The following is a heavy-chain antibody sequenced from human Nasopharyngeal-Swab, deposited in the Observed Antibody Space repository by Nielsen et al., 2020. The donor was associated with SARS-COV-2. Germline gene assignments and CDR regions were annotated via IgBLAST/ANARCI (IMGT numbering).Heavy chain of an antibody. Sequence: WIRQPPGKGLEWVSYISSSSSYTNYADPVKGRFTISRDNAKNSLYLQMNSLRDEDTAVYYCASPSSPGGYWGQGTLVTVSS. CDR3: ASPSSPGGY. J-gene: IGHJ4*02. CDR2: ISSSSSYT. D-gene: IGHD6-6*01. V-gene: IGHV3-11*06.